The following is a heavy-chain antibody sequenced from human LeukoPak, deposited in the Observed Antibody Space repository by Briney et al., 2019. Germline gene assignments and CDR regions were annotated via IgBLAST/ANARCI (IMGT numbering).Heavy chain of an antibody. CDR3: ARVHDILTDIDY. CDR1: GGSISSGSYY. V-gene: IGHV4-61*02. Sequence: SQTLSLTCTVSGGSISSGSYYWSWIRQPAGKGLEWIGRIYTSGSANYNPSLKSRVTISVDTSKNQFSLKLSSVTAADTAVYYCARVHDILTDIDYWGQGTLVTVSS. D-gene: IGHD3-9*01. J-gene: IGHJ4*02. CDR2: IYTSGSA.